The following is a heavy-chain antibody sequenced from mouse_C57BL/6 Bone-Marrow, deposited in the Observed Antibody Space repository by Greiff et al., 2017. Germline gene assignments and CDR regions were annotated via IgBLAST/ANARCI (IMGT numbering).Heavy chain of an antibody. D-gene: IGHD1-2*01. CDR3: AREGTIRRPFAY. Sequence: QVQLQQPGAELVRPGSSVKLSCKASGYTFTSYWMDWVKQRPGQGLEWIGNIYPSDSETHYNQKFKDKATLTGDKSSSTAYMQLSSLTAEDSAVYYGAREGTIRRPFAYWGQGTLVTVSA. CDR2: IYPSDSET. J-gene: IGHJ3*01. CDR1: GYTFTSYW. V-gene: IGHV1-61*01.